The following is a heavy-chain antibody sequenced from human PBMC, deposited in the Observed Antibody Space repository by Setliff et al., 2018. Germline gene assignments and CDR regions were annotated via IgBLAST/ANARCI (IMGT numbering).Heavy chain of an antibody. CDR1: GFTFSSYW. CDR2: IKQDGSEK. V-gene: IGHV3-7*04. D-gene: IGHD5-18*01. CDR3: ARGGYSYGY. J-gene: IGHJ4*01. Sequence: PGGSLRLSCAASGFTFSSYWMSWVRQAPGKGREWVANIKQDGSEKYYVDSVKGRFTISRDNPNNSLYLQMNNLRAEDTAVYYCARGGYSYGYWGHGTLVTVSS.